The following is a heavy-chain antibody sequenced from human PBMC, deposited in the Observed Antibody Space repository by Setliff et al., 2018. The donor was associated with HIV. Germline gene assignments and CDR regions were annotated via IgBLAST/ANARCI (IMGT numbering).Heavy chain of an antibody. J-gene: IGHJ4*02. V-gene: IGHV3-15*01. D-gene: IGHD5-12*01. Sequence: GGSLRLSCVASKFPFTNAWMTWVRQAPGKGLEWVGRIKSKADGETADYAAPVKGRFTISRDDSKTIAYLQINSLKTEDTAVYYCTRASFGLVAPLDFWGQGTLVTVSS. CDR1: KFPFTNAW. CDR2: IKSKADGETA. CDR3: TRASFGLVAPLDF.